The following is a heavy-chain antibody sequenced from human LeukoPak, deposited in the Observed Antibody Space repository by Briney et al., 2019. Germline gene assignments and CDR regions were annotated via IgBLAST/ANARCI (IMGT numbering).Heavy chain of an antibody. Sequence: GGSLRLSCAASGFTFSSYGMHWVRQPPGKGLEWVGFVSYDVSKKFYSDFVKCPFTISRDNSKNTLYVQMNSLGAEDTALYYCAKLGFDSSGSHSLVDYWGQGTPVTVSS. J-gene: IGHJ4*02. CDR3: AKLGFDSSGSHSLVDY. D-gene: IGHD3-22*01. CDR2: VSYDVSKK. V-gene: IGHV3-30*18. CDR1: GFTFSSYG.